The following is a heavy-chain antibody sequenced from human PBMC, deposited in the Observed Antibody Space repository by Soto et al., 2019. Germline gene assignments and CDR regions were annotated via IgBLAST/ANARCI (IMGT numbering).Heavy chain of an antibody. Sequence: ASVKVSCKASGYTFTSYDINWVRQATGQGLEWMGWMNPNSGNTGYAQKFQGRVTMTRNTSISTAYMELSSLRSEDTAVYYCARAPFLAATRNYYYYMDVWGKGTTVTVSS. CDR2: MNPNSGNT. CDR3: ARAPFLAATRNYYYYMDV. CDR1: GYTFTSYD. V-gene: IGHV1-8*01. D-gene: IGHD2-15*01. J-gene: IGHJ6*03.